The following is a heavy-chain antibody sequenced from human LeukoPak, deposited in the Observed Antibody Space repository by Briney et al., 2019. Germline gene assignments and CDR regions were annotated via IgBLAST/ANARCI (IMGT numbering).Heavy chain of an antibody. CDR3: ARGRSFDY. V-gene: IGHV4-38-2*02. CDR2: MYHSGST. J-gene: IGHJ4*02. Sequence: SETLSLTCTVSGYSISSGYYWGWIRQPPGKGLEWIGSMYHSGSTNYNPSLKSRVTISVDTSKNQFSLKLSSVTAADTAVYYCARGRSFDYWGQGTLVTVSS. CDR1: GYSISSGYY.